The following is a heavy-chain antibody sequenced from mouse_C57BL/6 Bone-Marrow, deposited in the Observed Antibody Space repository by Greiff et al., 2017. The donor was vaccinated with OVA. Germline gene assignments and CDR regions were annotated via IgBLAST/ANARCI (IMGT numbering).Heavy chain of an antibody. CDR1: GFPITSGYY. D-gene: IGHD2-2*01. V-gene: IGHV12-3*01. CDR2: ITHSGET. Sequence: VKLMESGPGLVKPSQSLFLTCSITGFPITSGYYWIWIRQSPGKPLEWMGYITHSGETFYNPSLQSPISITRETSKNQFFLQLNSVTTEDTAMYYCAGASLVFYAMDDWGQGTSVTVSS. J-gene: IGHJ4*01. CDR3: AGASLVFYAMDD.